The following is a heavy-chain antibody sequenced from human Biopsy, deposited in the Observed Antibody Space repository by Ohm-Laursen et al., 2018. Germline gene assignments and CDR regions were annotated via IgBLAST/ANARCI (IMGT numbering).Heavy chain of an antibody. CDR3: ARESALKWYQSLSYFNDMDV. J-gene: IGHJ6*02. V-gene: IGHV3-21*01. CDR1: GFIFSTYT. Sequence: SLRLSCAASGFIFSTYTMNWVRQAPGEGLEWVSSISSRSSDIYYADSVKGRFTISRDNAKNSLFLYMNSLRAEDTAVYYCARESALKWYQSLSYFNDMDVWGQGTTVTVSS. D-gene: IGHD2-2*01. CDR2: ISSRSSDI.